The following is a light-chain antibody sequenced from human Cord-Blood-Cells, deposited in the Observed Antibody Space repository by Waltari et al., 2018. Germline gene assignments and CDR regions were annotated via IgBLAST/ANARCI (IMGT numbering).Light chain of an antibody. CDR3: QQYNSYST. V-gene: IGKV1-5*01. CDR1: QGISIL. J-gene: IGKJ2*01. Sequence: DIQITQPPSTLSAPVGGRVPITCRASQGISILLAWYQQKPGKAPKLLIYDASSLESGVPSRFSGSGSGTEFTLTISSLQPDDFATYYCQQYNSYSTFGQGTKLEIK. CDR2: DAS.